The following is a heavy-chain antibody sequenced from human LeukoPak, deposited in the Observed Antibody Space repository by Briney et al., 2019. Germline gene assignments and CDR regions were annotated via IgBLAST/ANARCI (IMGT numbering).Heavy chain of an antibody. CDR1: GFTFDDYA. Sequence: GGSLRLSCAASGFTFDDYAMHWVRQAPGKGLEWVSGISWNSGNIGYADSVKGRFTISRDNAKNSLYLQMNSLRAEDTALYYCAREGNRPGYMDVWGKGTTVTVSS. D-gene: IGHD1-14*01. V-gene: IGHV3-9*01. CDR2: ISWNSGNI. J-gene: IGHJ6*03. CDR3: AREGNRPGYMDV.